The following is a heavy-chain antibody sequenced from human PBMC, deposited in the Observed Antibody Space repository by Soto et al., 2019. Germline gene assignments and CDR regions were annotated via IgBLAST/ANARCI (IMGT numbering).Heavy chain of an antibody. J-gene: IGHJ5*02. V-gene: IGHV3-23*01. D-gene: IGHD3-3*01. CDR3: AKDHDFWSGYQPNWFDH. CDR2: ISGSGGST. Sequence: GGSLRLSCAASGFTFSSYAMSWVRQAPGKGLGWVSAISGSGGSTYYADYVKGRFTISRDNSKNTLYLQMNSLRAEDTAVYYCAKDHDFWSGYQPNWFDHWGQGTLLTVSS. CDR1: GFTFSSYA.